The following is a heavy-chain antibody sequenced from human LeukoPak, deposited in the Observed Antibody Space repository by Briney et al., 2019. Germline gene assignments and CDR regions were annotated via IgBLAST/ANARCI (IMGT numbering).Heavy chain of an antibody. CDR2: ISYDGSNK. V-gene: IGHV3-30-3*01. CDR1: GFTFSSYA. Sequence: PGRCLRLSCAASGFTFSSYAMHWVRQAPGKGLEWVAVISYDGSNKYYADSVKGRFTISRDNSKNTLYLQMHSLRVEDTAMYYCARGLRDRYGMDVWGQGTTVTVSS. CDR3: ARGLRDRYGMDV. J-gene: IGHJ6*02.